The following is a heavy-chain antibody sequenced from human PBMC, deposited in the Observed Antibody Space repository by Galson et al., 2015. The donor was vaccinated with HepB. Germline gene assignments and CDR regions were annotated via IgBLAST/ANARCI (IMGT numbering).Heavy chain of an antibody. CDR1: GYSFTSHW. CDR3: ARLDSSGYFY. Sequence: QSGAEVKKPGESLKISCKGSGYSFTSHWIGWVRQRPGKGLEWMGIIYPGDSDTTYSPSFQGQVTISVDKSINTAYLHWSSLKASDTAMFYCARLDSSGYFYWGQGTLVTVSS. V-gene: IGHV5-51*01. D-gene: IGHD3-22*01. J-gene: IGHJ4*02. CDR2: IYPGDSDT.